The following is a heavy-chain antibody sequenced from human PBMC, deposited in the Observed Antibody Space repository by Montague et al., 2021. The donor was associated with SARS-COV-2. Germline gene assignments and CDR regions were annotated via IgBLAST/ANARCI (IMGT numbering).Heavy chain of an antibody. CDR3: ARELGRTGAFDV. D-gene: IGHD4-17*01. Sequence: SLRLSCAASGFTFSNFFISWVRQAPGRGLEWVSSITSSGDYILYADSLKGRFTGSRDNSKNSVYLQMSSLRAEDTAVYYCARELGRTGAFDVWGQGTAVTVSS. CDR1: GFTFSNFF. J-gene: IGHJ3*01. CDR2: ITSSGDYI. V-gene: IGHV3-21*01.